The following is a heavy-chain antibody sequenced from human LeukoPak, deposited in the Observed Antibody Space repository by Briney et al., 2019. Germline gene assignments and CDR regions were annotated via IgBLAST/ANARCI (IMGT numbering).Heavy chain of an antibody. Sequence: GGCLRLSCAASGFPFSTYSMNWVHQAPGKGLEWISYITIGSSTIYYADSVKGRFTISRDNANNSLFLQMNSLRVEDTAVYYCTSGPSQAFDIWGQGTMVIVSS. CDR2: ITIGSSTI. CDR3: TSGPSQAFDI. J-gene: IGHJ3*02. V-gene: IGHV3-48*01. CDR1: GFPFSTYS.